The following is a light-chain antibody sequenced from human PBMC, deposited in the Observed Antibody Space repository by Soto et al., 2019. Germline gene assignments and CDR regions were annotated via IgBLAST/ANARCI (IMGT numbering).Light chain of an antibody. CDR2: DVS. J-gene: IGLJ1*01. Sequence: QSVLTQPASVSGSPGQSITISCTGTSSDVGGYNYVSWYQQHPGKAPKLMIYDVSNRPSGVSNRFSGSKSRNTASLTISGLQAEDEADYYCSSYTSSSTHYVFGTGTKLTVL. CDR3: SSYTSSSTHYV. V-gene: IGLV2-14*01. CDR1: SSDVGGYNY.